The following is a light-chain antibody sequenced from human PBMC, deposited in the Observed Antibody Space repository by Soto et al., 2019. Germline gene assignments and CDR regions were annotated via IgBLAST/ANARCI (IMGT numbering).Light chain of an antibody. CDR2: LEGSGTY. J-gene: IGLJ2*01. Sequence: QSVLTQSSSASASLGSSVKLTCTLSNRHSSFIVAWHQQQPGKAPRFLMKLEGSGTYSRGSGFSVRFSGSSSGADRYLTISNLQSDDEADYYCETWDNNTRVFGGGTKLTVL. V-gene: IGLV4-60*03. CDR3: ETWDNNTRV. CDR1: NRHSSFI.